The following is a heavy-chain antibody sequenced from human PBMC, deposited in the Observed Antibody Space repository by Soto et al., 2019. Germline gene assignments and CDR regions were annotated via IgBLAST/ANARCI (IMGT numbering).Heavy chain of an antibody. CDR3: ASRRGEGNYDYVWGSYREHGDY. CDR1: GGSFSGYY. V-gene: IGHV4-34*01. CDR2: INHSGST. J-gene: IGHJ4*02. Sequence: SETLSLTCAVYGGSFSGYYWSWIRQPPGKGLEWIGEINHSGSTNYNPSLKSRVTISVDTSKNQFSLKLSSVTAADTAVYYCASRRGEGNYDYVWGSYREHGDYWGQGTLVTVS. D-gene: IGHD3-16*02.